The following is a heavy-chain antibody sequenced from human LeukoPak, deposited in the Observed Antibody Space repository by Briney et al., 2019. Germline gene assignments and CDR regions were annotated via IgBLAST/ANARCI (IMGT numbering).Heavy chain of an antibody. CDR3: AKGPTYYYGSGSYYFDY. J-gene: IGHJ4*02. D-gene: IGHD3-10*01. CDR1: GFTFSSYA. CDR2: ISGSGGST. Sequence: PGGSLRLSCAASGFTFSSYAMSWVRQAPGKGLEWVSAISGSGGSTYYADSVKGRFTISRDNSKNTLYLQMNSLRAEDTAVYYCAKGPTYYYGSGSYYFDYWGQGTLVTVSS. V-gene: IGHV3-23*01.